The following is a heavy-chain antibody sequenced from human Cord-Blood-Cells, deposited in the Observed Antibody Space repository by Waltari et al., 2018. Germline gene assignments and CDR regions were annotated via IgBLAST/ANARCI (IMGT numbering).Heavy chain of an antibody. V-gene: IGHV5-51*01. CDR1: GYSFTSYW. Sequence: EVQLVQSGAEVKKPGESLKISCKGSGYSFTSYWIGWARKIPGKGLEWMGIIYPGYSDTRYSPSFQGPVTSSDDKSISTAYLQWSCLNASDTAMYYCARQSDYYGSGSYYGDAFDIWSQGTMVTVSS. J-gene: IGHJ3*02. CDR2: IYPGYSDT. D-gene: IGHD3-10*01. CDR3: ARQSDYYGSGSYYGDAFDI.